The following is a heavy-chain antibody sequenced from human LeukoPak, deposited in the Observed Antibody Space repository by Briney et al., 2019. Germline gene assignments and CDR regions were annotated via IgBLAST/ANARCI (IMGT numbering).Heavy chain of an antibody. Sequence: PGGSLRLSCAASGFTLSNYWMHWVRQTPGEGLVWVSRINRDGSSTDYADSVKGRFTISRDNAKDTLYLQLNSLRAEDTAVYYCAKDLRGSHDYWGQGTLVTVSA. CDR2: INRDGSST. CDR1: GFTLSNYW. J-gene: IGHJ4*02. D-gene: IGHD1-26*01. CDR3: AKDLRGSHDY. V-gene: IGHV3-74*01.